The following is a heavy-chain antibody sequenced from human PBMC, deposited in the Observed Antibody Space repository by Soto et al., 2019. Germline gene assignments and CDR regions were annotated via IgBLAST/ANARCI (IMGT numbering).Heavy chain of an antibody. CDR1: GGTFSSYA. CDR2: IIPIFGTA. J-gene: IGHJ4*02. V-gene: IGHV1-69*01. Sequence: QVQLVQSGAEVKKPGSSVKVSCKASGGTFSSYAISWVRQAPGQGLEWMGGIIPIFGTANYAQKFQGRVTITADESTSTGYMELSSLRSEDTAVYYCARGLYYYGSGSYYTFDYWGQGTLVTVSS. D-gene: IGHD3-10*01. CDR3: ARGLYYYGSGSYYTFDY.